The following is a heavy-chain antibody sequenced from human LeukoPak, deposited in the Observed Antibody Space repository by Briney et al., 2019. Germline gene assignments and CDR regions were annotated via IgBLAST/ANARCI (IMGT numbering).Heavy chain of an antibody. CDR2: IYYSGST. Sequence: SETLSLTCTVSGGSISSYYWSWMRQPPGKGLEWIGYIYYSGSTNYNPSLKSRVTISVDTSKNQFSLKLSSVTAADTAVYYCARVFIAAAGNGIFLIHAFDIWGQGTMVTVYS. J-gene: IGHJ3*02. V-gene: IGHV4-59*01. D-gene: IGHD6-13*01. CDR1: GGSISSYY. CDR3: ARVFIAAAGNGIFLIHAFDI.